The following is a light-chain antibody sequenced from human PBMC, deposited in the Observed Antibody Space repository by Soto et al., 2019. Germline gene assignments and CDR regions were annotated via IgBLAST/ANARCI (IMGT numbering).Light chain of an antibody. Sequence: DIVMTQSPDSLAESLGERATINCKSSQSVLSSSNNKNYLAWYQQKPGQPPKLLIYWASTRESGVPDRFSGSGSGTDSTLTISSLQAEDVAVYYCQQYYSTPPTFGQGTKVEIK. CDR2: WAS. V-gene: IGKV4-1*01. CDR3: QQYYSTPPT. J-gene: IGKJ1*01. CDR1: QSVLSSSNNKNY.